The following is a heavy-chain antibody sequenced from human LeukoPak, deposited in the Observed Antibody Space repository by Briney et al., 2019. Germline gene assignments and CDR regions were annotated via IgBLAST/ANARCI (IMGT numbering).Heavy chain of an antibody. J-gene: IGHJ3*02. CDR2: ISGSGGST. V-gene: IGHV3-23*01. CDR1: GFTVSSNY. Sequence: GSLRLSCAASGFTVSSNYMSWVRQAPGKGLEWVSAISGSGGSTYYADSVKGRFTISRDNSKNTLYLQMNSLRAEDTAVYYCAKDTLLLDAFDIWGQGTMVTVSS. D-gene: IGHD3-22*01. CDR3: AKDTLLLDAFDI.